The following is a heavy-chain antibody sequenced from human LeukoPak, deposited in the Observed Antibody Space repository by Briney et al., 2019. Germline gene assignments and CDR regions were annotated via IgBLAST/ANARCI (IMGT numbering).Heavy chain of an antibody. CDR2: INWNGGST. V-gene: IGHV3-20*03. J-gene: IGHJ3*01. D-gene: IGHD3-22*01. Sequence: GGSLRLSXVASGFTFDDYGMSWVRQAPGKGLEWVSGINWNGGSTCYADSVKGRFTISRENAKNSLYLQMNSLRAEDTALYYCARAYYYDSSGYYDWGQGTMVTVSS. CDR1: GFTFDDYG. CDR3: ARAYYYDSSGYYD.